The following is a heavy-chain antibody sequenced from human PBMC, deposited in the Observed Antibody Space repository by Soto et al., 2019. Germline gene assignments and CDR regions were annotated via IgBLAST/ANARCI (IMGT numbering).Heavy chain of an antibody. D-gene: IGHD6-19*01. Sequence: GGSLRLSCAASGFTFDDYAMHWVRQAPGKGLEWVSGISWNSGSIGYADSVKGRFTISRDNAKNSLYLQMNSLRAEDTALYYCAKDGSSGWDDAFDIWGQGTMVTVSS. J-gene: IGHJ3*02. CDR1: GFTFDDYA. CDR3: AKDGSSGWDDAFDI. CDR2: ISWNSGSI. V-gene: IGHV3-9*01.